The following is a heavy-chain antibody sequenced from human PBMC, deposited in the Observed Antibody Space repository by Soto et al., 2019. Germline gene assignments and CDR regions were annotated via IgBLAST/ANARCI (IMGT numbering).Heavy chain of an antibody. Sequence: SETLSLTCSVSGDSISRIDYYWTWVRQHPEKGLEWIGNIYFRGNTYYSPSLESRLTISVDTSKNQFSLKLTSVTAADTAVYYCAREGGSYDSGGYLIRGAFDIWGQGTMVTVSS. CDR1: GDSISRIDYY. CDR2: IYFRGNT. D-gene: IGHD3-22*01. V-gene: IGHV4-31*03. J-gene: IGHJ3*02. CDR3: AREGGSYDSGGYLIRGAFDI.